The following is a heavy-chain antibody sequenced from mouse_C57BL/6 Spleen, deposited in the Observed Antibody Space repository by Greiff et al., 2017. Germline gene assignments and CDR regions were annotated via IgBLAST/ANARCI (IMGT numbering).Heavy chain of an antibody. J-gene: IGHJ2*01. V-gene: IGHV1-59*01. D-gene: IGHD1-3*01. Sequence: VQLQQSGAELVRPGTSVKLSCKASGYTFTSYWMHWVKQRPGQGLEWIGVIDPSDSYTNYNQKFKGKATLTVDTSSSTAYMQLSSLTSEDSAVYCCARPSSYYFDCWGQGTTLTVSS. CDR3: ARPSSYYFDC. CDR1: GYTFTSYW. CDR2: IDPSDSYT.